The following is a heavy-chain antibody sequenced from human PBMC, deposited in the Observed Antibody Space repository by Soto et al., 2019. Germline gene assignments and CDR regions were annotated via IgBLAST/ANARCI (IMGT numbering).Heavy chain of an antibody. D-gene: IGHD3-10*01. CDR3: VRDRGWFDP. CDR1: RFTFSNYW. J-gene: IGHJ5*02. CDR2: INQYGKEK. V-gene: IGHV3-7*05. Sequence: GGSLRLSCAASRFTFSNYWMSWVRQAPGRGLEWVTNINQYGKEKNYVESVKGRFTISRDNAKNSLFLQMNSLRVEDSAVYYCVRDRGWFDPWGQGTLVTVSS.